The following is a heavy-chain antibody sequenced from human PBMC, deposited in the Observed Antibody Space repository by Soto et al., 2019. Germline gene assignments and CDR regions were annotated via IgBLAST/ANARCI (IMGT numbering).Heavy chain of an antibody. J-gene: IGHJ5*02. V-gene: IGHV4-59*01. CDR3: ARIVGATDGWLDP. D-gene: IGHD1-26*01. Sequence: SETLSLTCTVSGGSISSYYWSWIRQPPGKGLEWIGYIYYSGSTNYNPSLKSRVTISVDTSKNQFSLKLSSVTAADTAVYYCARIVGATDGWLDPWGQGTLVTVSS. CDR2: IYYSGST. CDR1: GGSISSYY.